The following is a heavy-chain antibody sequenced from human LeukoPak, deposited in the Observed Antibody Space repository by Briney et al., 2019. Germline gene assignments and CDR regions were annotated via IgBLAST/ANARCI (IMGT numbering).Heavy chain of an antibody. CDR2: ISSSSSYI. Sequence: KPGGSLRLSCAASGFTFSSYSMNWVRQAPGKGLEWVSSISSSSSYIYYADSVKGRFTISRDNAKNSLYLQMNSLRAEDTAVYYCARDTNPTDYDYIWGSYRPHIDYWGQGTLVTVSS. CDR1: GFTFSSYS. D-gene: IGHD3-16*02. V-gene: IGHV3-21*01. J-gene: IGHJ4*02. CDR3: ARDTNPTDYDYIWGSYRPHIDY.